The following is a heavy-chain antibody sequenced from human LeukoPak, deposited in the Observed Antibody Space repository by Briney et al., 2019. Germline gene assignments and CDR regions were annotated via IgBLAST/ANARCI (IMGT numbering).Heavy chain of an antibody. CDR2: IYYSGST. CDR3: VAAAAGLYYFDY. Sequence: KPSETLSLTCTVSGGSISSSSYYWGWIRQPPGKGLEWIGSIYYSGSTYYNPSLKSRVTISVDKSKNQFSLKLSSVTAADTAVYYCVAAAAGLYYFDYWGQGTLVTVSS. V-gene: IGHV4-39*07. J-gene: IGHJ4*02. D-gene: IGHD2-15*01. CDR1: GGSISSSSYY.